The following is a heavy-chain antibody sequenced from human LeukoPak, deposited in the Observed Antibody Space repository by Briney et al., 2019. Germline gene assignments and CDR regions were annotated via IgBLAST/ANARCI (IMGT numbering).Heavy chain of an antibody. CDR1: GFTFSSYW. CDR3: ARDHWAGYYYDSSGYSG. V-gene: IGHV3-48*04. CDR2: ISSSGSTI. D-gene: IGHD3-22*01. J-gene: IGHJ4*02. Sequence: GGSLRLSCAASGFTFSSYWMSWVRQAPGKGLEWVSYISSSGSTIYYADSVKGRFTISRDNAKNSLYLQMNSLRAEDTAVYYCARDHWAGYYYDSSGYSGWGQGTLVTVSS.